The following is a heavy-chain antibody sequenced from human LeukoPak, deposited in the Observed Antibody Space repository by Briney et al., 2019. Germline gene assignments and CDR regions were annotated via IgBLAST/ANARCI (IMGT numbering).Heavy chain of an antibody. CDR1: GGSISSGGYS. Sequence: LSQTLSPTCAVSGGSISSGGYSWSWIRQPPGKGLEWIGYIYHSGSTYYNPSLKSRVTISVDRSKNQFSLKLSSVTAADTAVYYCASRARSSGYPFDYWGQGTLVTVSS. D-gene: IGHD3-22*01. V-gene: IGHV4-30-2*01. J-gene: IGHJ4*02. CDR3: ASRARSSGYPFDY. CDR2: IYHSGST.